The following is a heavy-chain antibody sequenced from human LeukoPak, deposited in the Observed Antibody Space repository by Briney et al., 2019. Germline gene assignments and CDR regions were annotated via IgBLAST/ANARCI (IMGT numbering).Heavy chain of an antibody. Sequence: GASVKVSCKASGYTFTGYYMHWVRQAPGQGLEWMGWINPNSGGTNYAQKFQGRVTMTRDTSNSTAYMELSRLRSDDTAVYYCAREEYYGSGSYPDYWGQGTLVTVSS. CDR2: INPNSGGT. CDR3: AREEYYGSGSYPDY. V-gene: IGHV1-2*02. CDR1: GYTFTGYY. D-gene: IGHD3-10*01. J-gene: IGHJ4*02.